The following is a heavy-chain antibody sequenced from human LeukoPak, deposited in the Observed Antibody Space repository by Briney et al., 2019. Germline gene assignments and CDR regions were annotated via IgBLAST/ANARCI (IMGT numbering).Heavy chain of an antibody. CDR3: ARLKGFGLIDY. J-gene: IGHJ4*02. CDR1: GGSISSGGYS. CDR2: IYHSGST. V-gene: IGHV4-30-2*01. D-gene: IGHD3-10*01. Sequence: SQTLSLTCAVSGGSISSGGYSWSWIRQPPGKGLEWIGYIYHSGSTYYNPSLKSRVTISVDRSKNQFSLKLSSVTAADTAVYYCARLKGFGLIDYWGQGTLVTVSS.